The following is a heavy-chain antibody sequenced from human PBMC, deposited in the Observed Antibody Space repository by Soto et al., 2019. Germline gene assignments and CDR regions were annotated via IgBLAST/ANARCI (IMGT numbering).Heavy chain of an antibody. D-gene: IGHD3-10*01. Sequence: SDTLSLTCTVSGGSFRSGGYYWSWIRQHPGTGLEWIGYISYSGNTYFHPSLRNRVTISLDTSKNEFSLKLNSVTAADTAIYYCASRNIYMDSFDYWGQGTLVTVSS. CDR1: GGSFRSGGYY. CDR2: ISYSGNT. CDR3: ASRNIYMDSFDY. V-gene: IGHV4-31*03. J-gene: IGHJ4*02.